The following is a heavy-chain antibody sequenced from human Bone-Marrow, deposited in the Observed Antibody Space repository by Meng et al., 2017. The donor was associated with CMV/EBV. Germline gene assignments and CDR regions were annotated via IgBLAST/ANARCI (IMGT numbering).Heavy chain of an antibody. Sequence: GESLKISCAASGFTFSYYWMSWVRQAPGKGLEWVANIKQDGSEKYYVDSVKGRFTISRDNAKNSLYLQMNSLRAEDTAVYYCARGGAVAGPRGWLDPWGQGTLVTVSS. CDR3: ARGGAVAGPRGWLDP. V-gene: IGHV3-7*01. D-gene: IGHD6-19*01. J-gene: IGHJ5*02. CDR2: IKQDGSEK. CDR1: GFTFSYYW.